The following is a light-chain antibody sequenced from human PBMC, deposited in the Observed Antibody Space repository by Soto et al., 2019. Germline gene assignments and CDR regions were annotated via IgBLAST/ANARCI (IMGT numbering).Light chain of an antibody. CDR2: GAS. V-gene: IGKV3-15*01. CDR3: QHQGT. J-gene: IGKJ2*01. Sequence: EIVMTQSPATLSVSPGERATLSCRASQSVSSNLAWYQQKPGQATRLLIYGASTRATGIPARFSGSGSGTKFTLTISSLQSEDFAVYYCQHQGTFGQGTKLEIK. CDR1: QSVSSN.